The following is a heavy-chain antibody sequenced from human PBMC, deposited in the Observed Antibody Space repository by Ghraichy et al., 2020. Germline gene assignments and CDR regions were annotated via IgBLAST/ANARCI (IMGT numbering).Heavy chain of an antibody. CDR3: ARHDANFYNGLNV. CDR2: NHSNGIY. J-gene: IGHJ6*02. Sequence: SETLSLTCIVSGGSISSHYWSWIRQPPGKGLEWIGYNHSNGIYSYNPSLKSRVTISVDTSKNQLSLKLSSVTAADTAVYYCARHDANFYNGLNVWGQGTTVTVSS. CDR1: GGSISSHY. V-gene: IGHV4-59*08.